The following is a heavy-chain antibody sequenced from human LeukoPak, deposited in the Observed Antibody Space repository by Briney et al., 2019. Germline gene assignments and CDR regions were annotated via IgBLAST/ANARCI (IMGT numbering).Heavy chain of an antibody. D-gene: IGHD5-18*01. V-gene: IGHV3-21*01. J-gene: IGHJ6*02. CDR3: ARSGYDYYYYYGMDV. Sequence: GGSLRLSCAASGFTFSSYSMNWVRQAPGKGLEWVSSISSSSSYIYYADSVKGRFTISRDNAKNSLYLQMNSLRAENTAVYYCARSGYDYYYYYGMDVWGQGTTVTVSS. CDR2: ISSSSSYI. CDR1: GFTFSSYS.